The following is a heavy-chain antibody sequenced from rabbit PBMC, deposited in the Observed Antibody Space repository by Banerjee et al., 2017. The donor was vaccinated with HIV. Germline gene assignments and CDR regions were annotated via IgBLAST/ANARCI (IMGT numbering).Heavy chain of an antibody. J-gene: IGHJ3*01. CDR2: IYTGSSGIT. V-gene: IGHV1S40*01. CDR3: ARAYSYDDYGDYVSRRLDL. CDR1: GFDFSRNA. Sequence: QSLEESGGDLVKPGASLTLTCTASGFDFSRNAVCWVRQAPGKGLEWIACIYTGSSGITYYASWAKGRFTGSKTSSTTVTLQMTSLTAADTATYFCARAYSYDDYGDYVSRRLDLWGQGTLVTVS. D-gene: IGHD2-1*01.